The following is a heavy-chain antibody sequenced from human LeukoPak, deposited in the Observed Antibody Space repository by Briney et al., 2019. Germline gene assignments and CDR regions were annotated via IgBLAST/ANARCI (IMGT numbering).Heavy chain of an antibody. D-gene: IGHD3-16*01. CDR2: TYSSGNT. CDR3: TRGAGWLIDY. Sequence: SETLSLTCSVSGGSISRSSYYWVWIRQPPGKGLEWIGSTYSSGNTYYNPSLKSRVTISADTSKNQFSLKLNSLTTADTAVYYCTRGAGWLIDYWGQGILVTVSS. CDR1: GGSISRSSYY. J-gene: IGHJ4*02. V-gene: IGHV4-39*07.